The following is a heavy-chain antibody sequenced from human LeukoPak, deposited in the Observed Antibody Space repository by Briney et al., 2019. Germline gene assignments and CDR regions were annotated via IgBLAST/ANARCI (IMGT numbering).Heavy chain of an antibody. CDR1: GYTFTGYY. CDR3: ARAEYCTNGVCYTLVY. D-gene: IGHD2-8*01. V-gene: IGHV1-2*06. CDR2: INPNSGGT. Sequence: VSVKVSCKASGYTFTGYYMHWVRQAPGQGLEWMGRINPNSGGTNYAQKFQGRVTMTRDTSISTAYMELSRLRSDDTAVYYCARAEYCTNGVCYTLVYWGQGTLVTVSS. J-gene: IGHJ4*02.